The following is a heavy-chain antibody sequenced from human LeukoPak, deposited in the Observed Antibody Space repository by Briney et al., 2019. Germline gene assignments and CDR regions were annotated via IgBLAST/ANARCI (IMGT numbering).Heavy chain of an antibody. CDR2: ISYDVSNK. Sequence: GGSLRLSCAAAGFFLSSYAMRWVRQAPGKGLGWVAVISYDVSNKFYADSVKGRLTISRDNSKNTLYLQMNSLRAEDTAVYYCARALVAAAGTRYWGQGTLVTVSS. V-gene: IGHV3-30*04. J-gene: IGHJ4*02. CDR1: GFFLSSYA. CDR3: ARALVAAAGTRY. D-gene: IGHD6-13*01.